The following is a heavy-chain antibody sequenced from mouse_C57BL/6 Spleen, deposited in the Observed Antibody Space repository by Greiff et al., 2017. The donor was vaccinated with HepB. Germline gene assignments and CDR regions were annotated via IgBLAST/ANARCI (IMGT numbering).Heavy chain of an antibody. D-gene: IGHD4-1*01. CDR2: ISSGSSTI. CDR1: GFTFSDYG. CDR3: ARRTGKGSYFDY. J-gene: IGHJ2*01. Sequence: EVNLVESGGGLVKPGGSLKLSCAASGFTFSDYGMHWVRQAPEKGLEWVAYISSGSSTIYYADTVKGRFTISRDNAKNTLFLQMTSLRSEDTAMYYCARRTGKGSYFDYWGQGTTLTVSS. V-gene: IGHV5-17*01.